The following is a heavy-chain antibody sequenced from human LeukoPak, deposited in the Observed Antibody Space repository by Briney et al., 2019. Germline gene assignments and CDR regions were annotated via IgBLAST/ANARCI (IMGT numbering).Heavy chain of an antibody. CDR1: GYTFTGYY. CDR2: INPNSGGT. CDR3: ASLCSSTSCSRYYYYGMDV. Sequence: ASVTVSCKASGYTFTGYYMHWVRQAPGQGLEWMGWINPNSGGTNYAQKFQGRVTMTRDTSISTAYMELSRLRSDDTAVYYCASLCSSTSCSRYYYYGMDVWGQGTTVTVSS. V-gene: IGHV1-2*02. J-gene: IGHJ6*02. D-gene: IGHD2-2*01.